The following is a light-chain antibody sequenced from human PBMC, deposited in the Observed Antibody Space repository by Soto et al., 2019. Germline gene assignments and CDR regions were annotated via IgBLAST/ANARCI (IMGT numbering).Light chain of an antibody. J-gene: IGLJ1*01. V-gene: IGLV2-14*01. CDR1: SSDVGGYNY. Sequence: QSALTQPASVSGCPGQSITISCTGTSSDVGGYNYVSWYQQHPGKAPKLMIYDVSNRPSGVSNRFSGSKSGNTASLTISGLQAEDEADYYCSSYTSSSTPLYVFGTGTKLTVL. CDR3: SSYTSSSTPLYV. CDR2: DVS.